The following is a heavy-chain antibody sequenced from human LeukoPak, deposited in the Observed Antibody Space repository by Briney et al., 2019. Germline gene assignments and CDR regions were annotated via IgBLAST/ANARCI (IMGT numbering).Heavy chain of an antibody. CDR2: IIPIFGTA. CDR1: GGTFSSYA. Sequence: GASVKVSSKASGGTFSSYAISWVRQAPGQGLEWIGGIIPIFGTANYAQKFQGRVTITADESTSTAYMELSSLRSEDTAVYYCAGGTDSSGWNVWGQGTTVTVSS. V-gene: IGHV1-69*13. D-gene: IGHD6-19*01. J-gene: IGHJ6*02. CDR3: AGGTDSSGWNV.